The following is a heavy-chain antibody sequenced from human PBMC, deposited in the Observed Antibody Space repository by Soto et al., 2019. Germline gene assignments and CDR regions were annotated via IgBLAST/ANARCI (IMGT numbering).Heavy chain of an antibody. CDR1: GGTFNSYS. D-gene: IGHD2-15*01. Sequence: QVQLVQSGAEVKKPGSSVKVSCKAFGGTFNSYSFIWVRQAPGQGLEWMGGIVPAFGTTIYAEKLQGRVTFMADKSASTAYMELSSLRIEDTAVYYCARAGVGSNGGFYYFYGLDVWGQGTTVTVSS. V-gene: IGHV1-69*06. CDR2: IVPAFGTT. J-gene: IGHJ6*02. CDR3: ARAGVGSNGGFYYFYGLDV.